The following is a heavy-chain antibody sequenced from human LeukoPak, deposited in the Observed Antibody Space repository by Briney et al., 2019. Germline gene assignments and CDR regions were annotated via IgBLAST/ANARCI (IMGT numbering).Heavy chain of an antibody. CDR3: ARLNGWESQGYYYYYYMDV. D-gene: IGHD1-26*01. CDR2: IYYSGST. V-gene: IGHV4-59*08. CDR1: GGSISSYY. J-gene: IGHJ6*03. Sequence: SETLSLTCTVSGGSISSYYWSWIRQPPGKGLEWIGYIYYSGSTYYNPSLKSRVTISVDTSKNQFSLKLRSVTAADTAVYYCARLNGWESQGYYYYYYMDVWGKGTTVTVSS.